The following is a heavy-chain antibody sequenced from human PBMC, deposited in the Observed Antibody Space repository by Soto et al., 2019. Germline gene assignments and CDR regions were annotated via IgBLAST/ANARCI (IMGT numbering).Heavy chain of an antibody. D-gene: IGHD3-22*01. CDR2: ISSNGGST. J-gene: IGHJ3*02. CDR3: ARKGSYYDSSGYMGSAFDI. V-gene: IGHV3-64*01. Sequence: GGSLRLSCAASGFTFSSYAMHWVRQAPGKGLEYVSAISSNGGSTYYANSVKGRFTISRDNSKNTLYLQMGSLRAEDMAVYYCARKGSYYDSSGYMGSAFDIWGQGTMVTV. CDR1: GFTFSSYA.